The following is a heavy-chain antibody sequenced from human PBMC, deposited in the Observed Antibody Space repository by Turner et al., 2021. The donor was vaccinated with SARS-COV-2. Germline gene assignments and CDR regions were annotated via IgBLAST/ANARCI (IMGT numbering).Heavy chain of an antibody. CDR3: ARRQLGWGLIDY. CDR1: GYTFTGYY. V-gene: IGHV1-2*02. D-gene: IGHD2-21*01. CDR2: INPNSGGT. Sequence: QVQLVQSGAEGKKPGASVKVSCKASGYTFTGYYMHWVRQAPGQGLEWMGWINPNSGGTSYAQEFQGRVTMTRDTSISTAYMELSRLRSDDTAVYYCARRQLGWGLIDYWGQGTLVTVSS. J-gene: IGHJ4*02.